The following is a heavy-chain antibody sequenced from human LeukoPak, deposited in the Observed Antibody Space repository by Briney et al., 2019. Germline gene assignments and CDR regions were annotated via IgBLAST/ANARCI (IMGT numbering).Heavy chain of an antibody. J-gene: IGHJ4*02. Sequence: AAVKVSCKASGYTFTSYGISWVRQAPGQGLGWMGWISAYNGNTNYAQKLQGRVTMTTDTSTSTAYMELRSLRSHDTAVYYCARDHYTVTTYYWGQGTLVTVSS. V-gene: IGHV1-18*01. D-gene: IGHD4-17*01. CDR1: GYTFTSYG. CDR3: ARDHYTVTTYY. CDR2: ISAYNGNT.